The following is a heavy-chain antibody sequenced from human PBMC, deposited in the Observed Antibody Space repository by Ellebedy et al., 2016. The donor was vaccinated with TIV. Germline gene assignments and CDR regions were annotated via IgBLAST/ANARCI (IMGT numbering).Heavy chain of an antibody. D-gene: IGHD5-12*01. CDR3: AGDMGGGLRSLDY. CDR2: INTNTGNP. V-gene: IGHV7-4-1*02. J-gene: IGHJ4*02. CDR1: GYTFTNYG. Sequence: AASVKVSCKASGYTFTNYGMNWVRQAPGQGLEWMGWINTNTGNPTYAQGFTGRFVFSLDTSVNTAYLQISTLKAEDIAVYYCAGDMGGGLRSLDYWGQGTLVTVSP.